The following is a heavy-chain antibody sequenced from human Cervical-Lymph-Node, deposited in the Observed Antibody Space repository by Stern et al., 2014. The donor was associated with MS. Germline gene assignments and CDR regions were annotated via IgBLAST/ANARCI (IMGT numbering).Heavy chain of an antibody. CDR1: GFTFDDYT. Sequence: VQLVESGGGLVQPGRSLRLSCAASGFTFDDYTMHWVRQPPGQGLEWVSSITWNSDNIGYADSVKGRFTISRDNAKYSLYLQIHSLRPEDTALYYCVKDLLSASAWGQGTLVTVSS. J-gene: IGHJ5*02. CDR3: VKDLLSASA. V-gene: IGHV3-9*01. CDR2: ITWNSDNI.